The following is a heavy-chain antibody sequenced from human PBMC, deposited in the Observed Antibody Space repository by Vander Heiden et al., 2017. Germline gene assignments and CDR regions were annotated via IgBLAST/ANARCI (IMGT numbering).Heavy chain of an antibody. Sequence: EVQLVESGGGLVKPGGSLRLSCAASGFTFSNAWMRCVRPAPGKGLEWVGRIKSKTDGGTTDYAAPVKGRFTISRDDSKNTLYLQMNSLKTEDTAVYYCTTAVSPHYYDSSGYPFDYWGQGTLVTVSS. V-gene: IGHV3-15*01. D-gene: IGHD3-22*01. CDR1: GFTFSNAW. J-gene: IGHJ4*02. CDR3: TTAVSPHYYDSSGYPFDY. CDR2: IKSKTDGGTT.